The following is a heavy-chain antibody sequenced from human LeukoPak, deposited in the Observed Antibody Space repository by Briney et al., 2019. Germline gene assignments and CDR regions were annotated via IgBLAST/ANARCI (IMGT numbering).Heavy chain of an antibody. Sequence: PSETLSLTCTVPGGSISSYYWSWIRQPAGKGLEWIGRIYTSGSTNYNPSLKSRVTMSVDTSKNQFSLKLSSVTAADTAVYYCARDTKAHYYDSSGYRTWYFDYWGQGTLVTVSS. CDR1: GGSISSYY. D-gene: IGHD3-22*01. J-gene: IGHJ4*02. CDR2: IYTSGST. V-gene: IGHV4-4*07. CDR3: ARDTKAHYYDSSGYRTWYFDY.